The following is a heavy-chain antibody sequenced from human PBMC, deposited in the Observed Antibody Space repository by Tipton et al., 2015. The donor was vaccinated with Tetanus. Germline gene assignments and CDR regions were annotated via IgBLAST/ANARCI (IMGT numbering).Heavy chain of an antibody. Sequence: WSWIRQPPGKGLEWIGEINHGGSTRYNPSLTSRVTISIDTSKNQFSLKLSSVTAADTAMYYCARVVFNSFDMWGQGTMVTVSS. V-gene: IGHV4-34*01. CDR2: INHGGST. J-gene: IGHJ3*02. D-gene: IGHD3-16*01. CDR3: ARVVFNSFDM.